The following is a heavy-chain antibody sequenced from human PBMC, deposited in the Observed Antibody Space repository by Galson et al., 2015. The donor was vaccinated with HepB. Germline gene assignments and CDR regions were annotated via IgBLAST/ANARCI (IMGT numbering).Heavy chain of an antibody. Sequence: SLRLSCAASGFTFSSYGMHWVRQAPGKGLEWVAVIWYDGSNKYYADSVKGRFTISRDNSKNTLCLQMNSLRAEDTAVYYCARGLYDFWSGSASHDAFDIWGQGTMVTVSS. CDR1: GFTFSSYG. CDR3: ARGLYDFWSGSASHDAFDI. V-gene: IGHV3-33*01. J-gene: IGHJ3*02. CDR2: IWYDGSNK. D-gene: IGHD3-3*01.